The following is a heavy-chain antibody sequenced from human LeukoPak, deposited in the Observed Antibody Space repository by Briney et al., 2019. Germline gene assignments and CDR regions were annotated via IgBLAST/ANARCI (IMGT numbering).Heavy chain of an antibody. Sequence: PGGSLRLSCAASGFTFSNAWMSWVRQAPGKGLEWVGRIKSKTDGGTTDYAAPVKGRFTISRDDSKNTLYLQMNSLKTEDTAVYYCARDWAPRNYDFWSGYSTGWFDPWGQGTLVTVSS. CDR3: ARDWAPRNYDFWSGYSTGWFDP. D-gene: IGHD3-3*01. CDR2: IKSKTDGGTT. CDR1: GFTFSNAW. V-gene: IGHV3-15*01. J-gene: IGHJ5*02.